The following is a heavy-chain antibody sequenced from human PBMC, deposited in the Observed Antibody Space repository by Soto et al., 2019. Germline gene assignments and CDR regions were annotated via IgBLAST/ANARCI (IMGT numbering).Heavy chain of an antibody. V-gene: IGHV4-39*01. J-gene: IGHJ4*02. CDR2: TYYSGST. Sequence: QLQLQESGPGLVKPSETLSLTCSVSGGSVSSTSHYWGWIRQPPGKGLEWIGNTYYSGSTYYNPSLKSRVTISVHTPKNHFPLKLYSVAAADTAVYYCARHKHTSNCYLLPDYWGQRTLVTVSS. CDR1: GGSVSSTSHY. D-gene: IGHD6-13*01. CDR3: ARHKHTSNCYLLPDY.